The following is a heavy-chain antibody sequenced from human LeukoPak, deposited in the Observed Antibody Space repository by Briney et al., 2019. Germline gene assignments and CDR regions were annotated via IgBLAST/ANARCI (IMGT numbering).Heavy chain of an antibody. CDR3: AREGVVAPIPVPYYLDY. J-gene: IGHJ4*02. Sequence: GVSLRLSCAACGLTFRSYCMHWVREAPGKGLEWVAVIWNDGSEKYSADSVKGRFTISRDNFKNTLDLQMNSLRVEDTAVYYCAREGVVAPIPVPYYLDYWGQGTLVTVSS. CDR2: IWNDGSEK. V-gene: IGHV3-33*01. CDR1: GLTFRSYC. D-gene: IGHD5-12*01.